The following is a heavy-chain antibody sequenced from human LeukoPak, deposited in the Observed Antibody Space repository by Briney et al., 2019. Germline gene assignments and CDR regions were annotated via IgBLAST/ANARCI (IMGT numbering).Heavy chain of an antibody. D-gene: IGHD1-26*01. V-gene: IGHV4-34*01. CDR2: INHSGST. Sequence: XETLSLTCAVYGGSFSGYYWSWIRQPPGKGLEWIGEINHSGSTNYNPSLKSRVTMSVDTSKNQFSLTLSSVTAADTAVYYCARSPLSGIVGAKTRWGTDYWGQGTLVTVSS. J-gene: IGHJ4*02. CDR3: ARSPLSGIVGAKTRWGTDY. CDR1: GGSFSGYY.